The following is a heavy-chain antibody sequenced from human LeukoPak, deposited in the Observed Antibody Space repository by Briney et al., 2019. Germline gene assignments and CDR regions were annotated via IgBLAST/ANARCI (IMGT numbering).Heavy chain of an antibody. D-gene: IGHD3-9*01. Sequence: PSETLSLTCTVSGGSISSTSYYWGWIRQPPGKGLEWIGSIYYSGSTYYNPSLKSRVTISVDTSKQQFSLKPTSVTAADTAVYYCATIRAAYYDVLTGPFDYWGQGTLVTVSS. V-gene: IGHV4-39*07. CDR2: IYYSGST. CDR1: GGSISSTSYY. CDR3: ATIRAAYYDVLTGPFDY. J-gene: IGHJ4*02.